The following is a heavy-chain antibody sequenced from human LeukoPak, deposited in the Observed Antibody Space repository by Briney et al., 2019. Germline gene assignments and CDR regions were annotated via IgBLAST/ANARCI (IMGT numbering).Heavy chain of an antibody. CDR2: IYHSGAT. CDR1: GGSIGSGTYY. D-gene: IGHD5-18*01. CDR3: ASQRATAMGYFDY. V-gene: IGHV4-31*03. J-gene: IGHJ4*02. Sequence: SQTLSLTCTVSGGSIGSGTYYWSWIRQHPGKGLEWIGYIYHSGATYYNPSLKSRVTISADMSKNQFSLNLSSVTAADTAVYYCASQRATAMGYFDYWGQGILVIVSP.